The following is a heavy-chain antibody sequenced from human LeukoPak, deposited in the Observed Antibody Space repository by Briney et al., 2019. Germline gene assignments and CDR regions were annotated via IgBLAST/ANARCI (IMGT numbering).Heavy chain of an antibody. D-gene: IGHD3-22*01. Sequence: PSETLSLTCTVSGGSINNHDYFWAWIRQPPGKGLEWIGSIYYSGTTYYNPSLKSRVTIFVDTSKNQFSLELSSVTAADTAVYYCARGSNYYDSSGYYGAPPEYFQLWGQGTLVTVSS. V-gene: IGHV4-39*01. CDR3: ARGSNYYDSSGYYGAPPEYFQL. CDR1: GGSINNHDYF. J-gene: IGHJ1*01. CDR2: IYYSGTT.